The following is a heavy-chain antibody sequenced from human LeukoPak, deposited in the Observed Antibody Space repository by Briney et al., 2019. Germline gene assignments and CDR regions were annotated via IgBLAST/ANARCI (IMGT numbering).Heavy chain of an antibody. V-gene: IGHV4-39*01. J-gene: IGHJ6*03. Sequence: SETLSLTCTVSGDSISSSSYYWGWIRQPPGKGLEWIDSIYYSATTYYTPSLKSRVSISVDTSKNQFSLRLNSPTATGTAVYYCARHHAHYFYYMAVWGKGTTVIVSS. CDR2: IYYSATT. CDR3: ARHHAHYFYYMAV. CDR1: GDSISSSSYY.